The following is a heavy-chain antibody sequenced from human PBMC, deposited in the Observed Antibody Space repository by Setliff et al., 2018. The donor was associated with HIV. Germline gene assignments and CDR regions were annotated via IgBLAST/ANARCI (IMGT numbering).Heavy chain of an antibody. CDR1: GFTFSSYA. CDR3: ARVGTDMAIEGYYFDY. CDR2: ISGSGGST. Sequence: PGESLKISCAASGFTFSSYAMSWVRQAPGKGLEWVSAISGSGGSTYYADSVKGRFTISRDNSKNSLYLQMNSLRAEDTAVYYCARVGTDMAIEGYYFDYWGQGTLVTVSS. D-gene: IGHD5-18*01. J-gene: IGHJ4*02. V-gene: IGHV3-23*01.